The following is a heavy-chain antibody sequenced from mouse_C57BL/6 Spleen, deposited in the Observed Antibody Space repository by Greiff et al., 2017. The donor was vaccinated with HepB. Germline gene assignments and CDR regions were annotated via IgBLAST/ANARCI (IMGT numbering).Heavy chain of an antibody. J-gene: IGHJ2*01. Sequence: EVKLMESGEGLVKPGGSLKLSCAASGFTFSSYAMSWVRQTPEKRLEWVAYISSGGDYIYYADTVKGRFTISRDNARNTLYLQMSSLKSEDTAMYYCTREGGLTGFFDYWGQGTTLTGSS. CDR2: ISSGGDYI. CDR1: GFTFSSYA. CDR3: TREGGLTGFFDY. D-gene: IGHD4-1*01. V-gene: IGHV5-9-1*02.